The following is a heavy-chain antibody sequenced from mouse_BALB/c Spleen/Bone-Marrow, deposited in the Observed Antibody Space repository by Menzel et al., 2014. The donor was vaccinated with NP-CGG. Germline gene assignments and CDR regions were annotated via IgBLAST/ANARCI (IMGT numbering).Heavy chain of an antibody. V-gene: IGHV1-20*02. CDR2: INPYNGDT. D-gene: IGHD1-1*01. Sequence: VQLKDSGPELVKPGASVKISCKASGYSFTGYFMNWVMQSHGKSLEWIGRINPYNGDTFYNQKFKGKATLTVDKSSSTAHMELRSLASEDSAVYYCARSDYYGTYAMDYWGQGTSVTVSS. CDR3: ARSDYYGTYAMDY. J-gene: IGHJ4*01. CDR1: GYSFTGYF.